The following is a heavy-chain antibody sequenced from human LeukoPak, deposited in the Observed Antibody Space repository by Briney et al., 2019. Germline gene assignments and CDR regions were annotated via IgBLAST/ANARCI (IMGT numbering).Heavy chain of an antibody. CDR1: GGSISSGGYS. Sequence: PSETLSLTCAVSGGSISSGGYSWSWIRQPPGKGLEWIGYIYYSGSTYYNPSLKSRVTISVDTSKNQFSLKLSSVTAADTAVYYCALYRSSRDYYYYYMDVWGKGTTVSVSS. J-gene: IGHJ6*03. CDR3: ALYRSSRDYYYYYMDV. V-gene: IGHV4-30-4*07. D-gene: IGHD6-13*01. CDR2: IYYSGST.